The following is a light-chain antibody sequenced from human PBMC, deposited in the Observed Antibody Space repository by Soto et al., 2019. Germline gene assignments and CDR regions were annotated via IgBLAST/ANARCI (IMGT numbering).Light chain of an antibody. CDR2: RNN. Sequence: QSVLTQPPSASGTPGQRVTISCSGSSSNIGSNYVYWYQQLPGTAPKLLIYRNNQRPSGVPDRFSGSKSGTSASLAISGLRSEDEADYYCAAWDDRLSGHVVFGGWTKLTVL. CDR1: SSNIGSNY. J-gene: IGLJ2*01. V-gene: IGLV1-47*01. CDR3: AAWDDRLSGHVV.